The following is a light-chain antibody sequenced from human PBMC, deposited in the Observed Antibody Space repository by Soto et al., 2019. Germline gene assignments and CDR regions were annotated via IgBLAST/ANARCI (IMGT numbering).Light chain of an antibody. CDR2: HDT. CDR3: QAWDSSTAV. V-gene: IGLV3-1*01. Sequence: SYELTQPPSVSVSSGQTASIPCSGDKLGDKYACWYQQKPGQSPVLVIYHDTKRPSGIPERFSGSNSGNTATLTISGTQAMDEAAYYCQAWDSSTAVFGGGTKLTVL. J-gene: IGLJ2*01. CDR1: KLGDKY.